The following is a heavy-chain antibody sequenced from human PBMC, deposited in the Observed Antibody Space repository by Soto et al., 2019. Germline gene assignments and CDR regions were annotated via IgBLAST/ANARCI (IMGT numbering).Heavy chain of an antibody. Sequence: ASVKVSCKASGYTFTSYDINWVRQATGQGLERMGWMNPNSGNTGYAQKFQGRVTMTRNTSISTAYMELSSLRSEDTAVYYCARGQTYLYDFWSGYRDYYYYMDAWGKGTTVTVSS. CDR2: MNPNSGNT. CDR3: ARGQTYLYDFWSGYRDYYYYMDA. D-gene: IGHD3-3*01. J-gene: IGHJ6*03. CDR1: GYTFTSYD. V-gene: IGHV1-8*01.